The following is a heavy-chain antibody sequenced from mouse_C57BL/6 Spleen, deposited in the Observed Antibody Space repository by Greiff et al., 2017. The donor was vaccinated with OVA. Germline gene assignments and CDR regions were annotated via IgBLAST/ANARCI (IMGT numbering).Heavy chain of an antibody. Sequence: VQLQESGAELVKPGASVKISCKASGYAFSSYWMNWVKQRPGKGLEWIGQIYPGDGDTNYNGKFKGKATLTADKSSSTAYMQLSSLTSEDSAVYFCARSIYYYGSYYAMDYWGQGTSVTVSS. D-gene: IGHD1-1*01. V-gene: IGHV1-80*01. CDR3: ARSIYYYGSYYAMDY. CDR2: IYPGDGDT. CDR1: GYAFSSYW. J-gene: IGHJ4*01.